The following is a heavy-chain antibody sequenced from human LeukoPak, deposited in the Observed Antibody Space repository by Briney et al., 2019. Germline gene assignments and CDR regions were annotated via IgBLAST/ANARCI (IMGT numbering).Heavy chain of an antibody. CDR1: GGSLSSYY. J-gene: IGHJ6*03. V-gene: IGHV4-59*01. Sequence: PSETLSLTCTVSGGSLSSYYWSWIRQPPGKGLEWIGYIYYSGSTNYNPSLKSRVTISVDTSKNQFSLKLSSVTAADTAVYYCASVRASYDSSGYRGSGYYYYYMDVWGKGTTVTVSS. D-gene: IGHD3-22*01. CDR2: IYYSGST. CDR3: ASVRASYDSSGYRGSGYYYYYMDV.